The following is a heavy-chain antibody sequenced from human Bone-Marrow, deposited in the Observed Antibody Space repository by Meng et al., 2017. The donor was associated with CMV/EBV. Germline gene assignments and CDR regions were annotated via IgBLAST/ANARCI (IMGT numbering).Heavy chain of an antibody. CDR2: IYYSGST. J-gene: IGHJ6*02. V-gene: IGHV4-39*01. D-gene: IGHD2-2*01. CDR3: YIVVVPAAIRGASMDV. CDR1: GGSISSSSYY. Sequence: GSLRLSCTVSGGSISSSSYYWGWIRQPPGKGLEWIGSIYYSGSTYYNPSLKSRVTISVDTSKNQFSLKLSSVTAADTAVYYCYIVVVPAAIRGASMDVWGQGTTVTGSS.